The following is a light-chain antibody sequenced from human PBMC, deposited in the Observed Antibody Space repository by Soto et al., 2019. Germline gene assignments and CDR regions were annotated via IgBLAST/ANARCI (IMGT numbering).Light chain of an antibody. CDR1: RDTIGTYNY. CDR2: EVN. Sequence: QSALTQPRSLSGSPGQSVTISCTGTRDTIGTYNYVSWYQQHPGEAPKPIIYEVNKRPSGVPDRFSGSKSDNTASLTISGLQPEDEAEYFCCSFAGTYVFGTGTRVTVL. J-gene: IGLJ1*01. CDR3: CSFAGTYV. V-gene: IGLV2-11*01.